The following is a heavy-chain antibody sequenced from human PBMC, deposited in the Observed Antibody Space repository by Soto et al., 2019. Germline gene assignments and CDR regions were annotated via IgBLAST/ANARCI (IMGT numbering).Heavy chain of an antibody. J-gene: IGHJ4*02. V-gene: IGHV3-23*01. Sequence: LRLSCAVSGFNFSSYVMTWIRQTPGKGLEWVSAISASGRSTYYAGSVKGRFTISRDNSKNTVYLEMISPRVEDSAVYYCAKRQATAVFDYWGQGTLVTVSS. CDR1: GFNFSSYV. D-gene: IGHD5-18*01. CDR2: ISASGRST. CDR3: AKRQATAVFDY.